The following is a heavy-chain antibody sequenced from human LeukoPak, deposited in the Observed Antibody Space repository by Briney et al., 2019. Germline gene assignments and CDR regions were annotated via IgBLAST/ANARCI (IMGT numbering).Heavy chain of an antibody. CDR2: IYCSGST. CDR3: ARYCSGGDCYSKALDY. J-gene: IGHJ4*02. V-gene: IGHV4-59*01. Sequence: SETLSLTCTVSGGSISSYYWSWIRQPPGKGLEWIGYIYCSGSTNYNPSLKSRVTISVDTSLNQFSLKPNSVTAADTAVYYCARYCSGGDCYSKALDYWGQGILVTVSS. CDR1: GGSISSYY. D-gene: IGHD2-15*01.